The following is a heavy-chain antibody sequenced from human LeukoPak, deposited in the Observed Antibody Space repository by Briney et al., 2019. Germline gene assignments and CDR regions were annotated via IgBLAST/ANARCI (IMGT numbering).Heavy chain of an antibody. V-gene: IGHV3-74*01. CDR3: ARDGTGSGSPDY. CDR1: GFTFSSYW. Sequence: GGSLRLSCAASGFTFSSYWMHWVRQAPGKGLVWVSHINTDGSSRSYADSVKGRFTISRDNAKNSLYLQMNSLRAEDTAVYYCARDGTGSGSPDYWGQGTLVTVSS. CDR2: INTDGSSR. J-gene: IGHJ4*02. D-gene: IGHD3-10*01.